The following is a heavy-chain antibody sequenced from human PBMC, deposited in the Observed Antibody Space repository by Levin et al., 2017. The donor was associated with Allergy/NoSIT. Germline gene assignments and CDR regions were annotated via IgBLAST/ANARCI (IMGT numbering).Heavy chain of an antibody. CDR3: APGIAATGSPTDS. J-gene: IGHJ4*02. D-gene: IGHD6-13*01. CDR2: IRDNGRRT. CDR1: GFTFNNYD. V-gene: IGHV3-23*01. Sequence: SCAASGFTFNNYDMTWVRQAPGKGLEWVSAIRDNGRRTFYADAVKGRFTISRDNSKNTVSLQMNSLRAEDTAIYYCAPGIAATGSPTDSWGQGTLVTVSS.